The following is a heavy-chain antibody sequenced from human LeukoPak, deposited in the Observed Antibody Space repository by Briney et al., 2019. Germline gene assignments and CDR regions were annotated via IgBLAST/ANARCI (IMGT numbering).Heavy chain of an antibody. D-gene: IGHD2-2*01. J-gene: IGHJ5*02. V-gene: IGHV3-23*01. CDR3: ARGDCSSTSCSSTPKNWFDP. Sequence: GGSLRLSCAASGFTFSNYAMSWVRQAPGKGLEWVSAISGSGGSTYYADSVKGRFTISRDNSMNTLYLQMNSLRAEDTAVFYCARGDCSSTSCSSTPKNWFDPWGQGTLVSVSS. CDR1: GFTFSNYA. CDR2: ISGSGGST.